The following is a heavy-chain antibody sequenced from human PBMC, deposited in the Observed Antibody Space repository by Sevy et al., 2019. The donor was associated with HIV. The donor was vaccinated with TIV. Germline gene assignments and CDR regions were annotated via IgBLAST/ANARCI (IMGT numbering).Heavy chain of an antibody. CDR2: ISGSGGST. J-gene: IGHJ4*02. D-gene: IGHD3-9*01. CDR1: GFTFSSYA. V-gene: IGHV3-23*01. Sequence: GGSLRLSCAASGFTFSSYAMSWVRQAPGKGLEWVSAISGSGGSTYYVDSVKGRFTISRDNSKNTLYLQMNSLRAEDTAVYYCANGPPGGGYDLLVGYWGQGTLVTVSS. CDR3: ANGPPGGGYDLLVGY.